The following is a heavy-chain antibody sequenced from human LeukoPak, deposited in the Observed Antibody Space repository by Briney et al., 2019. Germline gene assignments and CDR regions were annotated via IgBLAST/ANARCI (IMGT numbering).Heavy chain of an antibody. J-gene: IGHJ2*01. V-gene: IGHV4-59*08. Sequence: SEALSLTCTVSGGSISSYYWSCIRQPPGKGREWMGYIYYSGGTNYNPSLKSRVTISVDTSKNQFSLKLSSVTAADPPVYHCDSHEWLSIPAARQPLHCYFHLWGRGTLVPLSS. CDR2: IYYSGGT. CDR3: DSHEWLSIPAARQPLHCYFHL. CDR1: GGSISSYY. D-gene: IGHD6-6*01.